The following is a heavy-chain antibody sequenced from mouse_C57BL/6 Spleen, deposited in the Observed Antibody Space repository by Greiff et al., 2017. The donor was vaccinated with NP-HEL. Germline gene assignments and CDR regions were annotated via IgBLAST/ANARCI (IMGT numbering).Heavy chain of an antibody. CDR2: IDPSDSYT. CDR1: GYTFTSYW. CDR3: ARGDYGSRDYYAMDY. J-gene: IGHJ4*01. Sequence: VQLVESGAELVKPGASVKLSCKASGYTFTSYWMQWVKQRPGQGLEWIGEIDPSDSYTNYNQKFKGKATLTVDTSSSTAYMQLSSLTSEDSAVYYCARGDYGSRDYYAMDYWGQGTSVTVSS. V-gene: IGHV1-50*01. D-gene: IGHD1-1*01.